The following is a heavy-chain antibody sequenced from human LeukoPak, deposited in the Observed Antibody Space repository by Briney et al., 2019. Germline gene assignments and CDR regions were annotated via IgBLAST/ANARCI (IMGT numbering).Heavy chain of an antibody. CDR2: IYPGDSDT. V-gene: IGHV5-51*01. Sequence: GESLKISCKGSGYSFTSYWIGWVRQMPGKGLEWMGIIYPGDSDTRYSPSFQGQVTISADKSISTAYPQWSSLKASDTAMYYCARQDLDNYDSSGYYPNWFDPWGQGTLVTVSS. CDR3: ARQDLDNYDSSGYYPNWFDP. CDR1: GYSFTSYW. J-gene: IGHJ5*02. D-gene: IGHD3-22*01.